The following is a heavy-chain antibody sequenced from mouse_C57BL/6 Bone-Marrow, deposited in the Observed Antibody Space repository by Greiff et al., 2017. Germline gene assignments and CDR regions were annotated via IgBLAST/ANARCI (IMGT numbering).Heavy chain of an antibody. CDR3: ARSTIVPYWYFDV. CDR2: INPSTGGT. D-gene: IGHD2-5*01. Sequence: VQLQQSGPELVKPGASVKISCKASGYSFTGYYMNWVKQSPEKSLEWIGEINPSTGGTTYNQKFKAKATLTVDKSSSTAYMQLKSLTSEDSAVYYCARSTIVPYWYFDVWGTGTTVTVSS. CDR1: GYSFTGYY. V-gene: IGHV1-42*01. J-gene: IGHJ1*03.